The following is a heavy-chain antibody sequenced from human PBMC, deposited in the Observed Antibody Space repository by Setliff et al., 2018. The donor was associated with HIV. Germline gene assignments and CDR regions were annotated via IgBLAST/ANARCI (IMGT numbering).Heavy chain of an antibody. CDR1: GGSISSSRYY. CDR3: ARQRGGRVTIFGASGGWFDP. V-gene: IGHV4-61*05. J-gene: IGHJ5*02. CDR2: TFYTGST. Sequence: SETLSLTCTVSGGSISSSRYYWSWIRQPPGKGLEWIGDTFYTGSTNYNPSLKSRVTISIDTSKNQFSLKLSSVTAADTAVYYCARQRGGRVTIFGASGGWFDPWGQGTLVTVSS. D-gene: IGHD3-3*01.